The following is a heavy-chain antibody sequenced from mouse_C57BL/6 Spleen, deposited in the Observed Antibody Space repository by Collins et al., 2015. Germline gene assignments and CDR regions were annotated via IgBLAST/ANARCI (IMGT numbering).Heavy chain of an antibody. J-gene: IGHJ4*01. CDR2: INPSNGGT. D-gene: IGHD2-5*01. V-gene: IGHV1-53*01. CDR3: ARSAPMIFYSNYYAMDY. CDR1: GYTFTSYW. Sequence: QVQLQQPGTELVKPGASVKLSCKASGYTFTSYWMHWVKQRPGQGLEWIGNINPSNGGTNYNEKFKSKATLTVDKSSSTAYMQLSSLTSEDSAVYYCARSAPMIFYSNYYAMDYWGQGTSVTVSS.